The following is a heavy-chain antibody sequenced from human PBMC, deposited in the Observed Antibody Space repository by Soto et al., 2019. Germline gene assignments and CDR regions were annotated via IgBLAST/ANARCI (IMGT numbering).Heavy chain of an antibody. CDR2: IYYSGST. V-gene: IGHV4-39*01. CDR3: ARRVQGNFDY. J-gene: IGHJ4*02. CDR1: GGSISSSSYY. Sequence: QLQLQESGPGLVKPSETLSLTCTVSGGSISSSSYYWGWIRQPPGKGLEWIGNIYYSGSTYYNPSLKSRVTISVDTSKTQFSLKLSSVTAADTAVYYCARRVQGNFDYWGQGTLVTVSS.